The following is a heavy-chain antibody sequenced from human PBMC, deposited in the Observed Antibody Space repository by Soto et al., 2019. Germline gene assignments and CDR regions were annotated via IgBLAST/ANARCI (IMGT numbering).Heavy chain of an antibody. J-gene: IGHJ4*02. CDR2: ISSSSSTI. CDR1: GFTFSSYS. V-gene: IGHV3-48*02. CDR3: ARLGSGGSYRGVDY. D-gene: IGHD1-26*01. Sequence: EVQLVESGGGLVQPGGSLRLSCAASGFTFSSYSMNWVRQARGKGLEWVSYISSSSSTIYYADSVKGRFTISRDNAKNSLYLQMNSLRDEDTAVYYCARLGSGGSYRGVDYWGQGTLVTVSS.